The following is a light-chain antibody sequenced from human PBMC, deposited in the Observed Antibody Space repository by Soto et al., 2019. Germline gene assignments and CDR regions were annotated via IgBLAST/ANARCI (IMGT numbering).Light chain of an antibody. CDR3: QQRNQWPPVT. V-gene: IGKV1-9*01. CDR2: AAS. CDR1: QDISTY. Sequence: DVQLTQSPSFLSASVGDRVSITCRASQDISTYLAWYQQKPGKAPKLLIYAASTLQTGVPSRFSGSGSGTDFTLTISSLEPEDFAVYYCQQRNQWPPVTFGGGTRVEIK. J-gene: IGKJ4*01.